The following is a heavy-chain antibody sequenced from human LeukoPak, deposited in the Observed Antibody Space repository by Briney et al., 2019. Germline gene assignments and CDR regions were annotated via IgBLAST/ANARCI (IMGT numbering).Heavy chain of an antibody. CDR3: ARGGTRSPID. V-gene: IGHV3-23*01. D-gene: IGHD2/OR15-2a*01. CDR2: IGGSGDDT. CDR1: GFTFDNYA. J-gene: IGHJ4*02. Sequence: GGSLRLSCAASGFTFDNYAMSWVRQTPGKGLEWVSGIGGSGDDTSYADSVKGRFTVSRDNSKNTLYLQMNSLRAEDTAIYYCARGGTRSPIDWGPGTLVTVSS.